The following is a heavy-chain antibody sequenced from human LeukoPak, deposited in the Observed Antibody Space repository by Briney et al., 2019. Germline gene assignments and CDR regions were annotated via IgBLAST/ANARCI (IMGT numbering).Heavy chain of an antibody. CDR1: GFTFDDYA. V-gene: IGHV3-9*01. J-gene: IGHJ4*02. CDR2: ISWNSGSI. D-gene: IGHD4-11*01. Sequence: GGSLSLSCAASGFTFDDYAMHWVRQAPGKGLGWVSGISWNSGSIGYADSVKGRFTISRDNSKNTLYLQMNSLRAEDTAVYYCAKDLTTVTTGYFDYWGQGTLVTVSS. CDR3: AKDLTTVTTGYFDY.